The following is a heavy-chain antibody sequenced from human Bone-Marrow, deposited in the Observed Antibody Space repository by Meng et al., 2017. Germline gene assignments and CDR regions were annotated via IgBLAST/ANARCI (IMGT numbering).Heavy chain of an antibody. V-gene: IGHV3-9*01. CDR2: ISWNSGSI. Sequence: SLKISCAASGFTFDDYAMHWVRQAPGKGLEWVSGISWNSGSIGYADSVKGRFTISRDNSKNTLYLQMNSLRAEDTAVYYCARDGGSYGSVGYGMDVWGQGTTVTVSS. CDR3: ARDGGSYGSVGYGMDV. J-gene: IGHJ6*02. CDR1: GFTFDDYA. D-gene: IGHD5-18*01.